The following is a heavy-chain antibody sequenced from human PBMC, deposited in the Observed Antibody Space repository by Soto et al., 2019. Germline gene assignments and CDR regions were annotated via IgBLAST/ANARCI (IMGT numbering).Heavy chain of an antibody. CDR2: INHSGST. CDR1: GGSFSGYY. D-gene: IGHD3-10*01. CDR3: ARGWGVRARDFDY. V-gene: IGHV4-34*01. Sequence: QVQLQQWGAGLLKPSETLSLTCAVYGGSFSGYYWSWIRQPPGKGLEWIGEINHSGSTNYNPSLQSRVTISVDTSKNQFSLKLSSVTAADTAVYYCARGWGVRARDFDYWGQGTLVTVSS. J-gene: IGHJ4*02.